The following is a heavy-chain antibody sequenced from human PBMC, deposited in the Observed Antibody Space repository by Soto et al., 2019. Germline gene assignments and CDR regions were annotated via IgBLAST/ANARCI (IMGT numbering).Heavy chain of an antibody. Sequence: ASVKVSCKASGYTLNKYGFNWVRQAPGQGLEWMGLISAFNDYTNLAQKFQGRLTLTTDASTNTAYMELQVLRSDDTAMYYCARGRGVVIPAGTPDAFDVWGQGTMVTVSS. CDR3: ARGRGVVIPAGTPDAFDV. V-gene: IGHV1-18*01. J-gene: IGHJ3*01. CDR2: ISAFNDYT. D-gene: IGHD6-13*01. CDR1: GYTLNKYG.